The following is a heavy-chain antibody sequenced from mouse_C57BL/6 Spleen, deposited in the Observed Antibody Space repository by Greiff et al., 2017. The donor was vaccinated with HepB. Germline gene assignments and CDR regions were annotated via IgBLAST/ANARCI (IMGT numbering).Heavy chain of an antibody. J-gene: IGHJ2*01. CDR2: IDPSDSET. D-gene: IGHD4-1*01. Sequence: QVQLQQPGAELVRPGSSVKLSCKASGYTFTSYWMHWVKQRPIQGLEWIGNIDPSDSETHYNQKFKDKATLTVDKSSSTAYMQLSSLTSEDSAVYYCARGENWEYYFDYWGQGTTLTVSS. CDR3: ARGENWEYYFDY. CDR1: GYTFTSYW. V-gene: IGHV1-52*01.